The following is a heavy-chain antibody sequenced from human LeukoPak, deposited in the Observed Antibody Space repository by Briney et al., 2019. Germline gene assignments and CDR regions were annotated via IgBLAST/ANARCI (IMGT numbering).Heavy chain of an antibody. J-gene: IGHJ6*03. Sequence: GASVKVSXKASGYTFTSYGITWVRQAPGQGLEWMGGIIPMFGTTNYAQNFQGRVTITADESTSTAYMEVSSLRSEDTAMYYCAKGKARAIPATAKAYYYLDVWGTGTTVTVSS. CDR2: IIPMFGTT. CDR3: AKGKARAIPATAKAYYYLDV. V-gene: IGHV1-69*13. CDR1: GYTFTSYG. D-gene: IGHD6-13*01.